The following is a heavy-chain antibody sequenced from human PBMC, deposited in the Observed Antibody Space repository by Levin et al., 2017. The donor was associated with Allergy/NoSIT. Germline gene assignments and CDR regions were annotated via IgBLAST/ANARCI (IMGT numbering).Heavy chain of an antibody. Sequence: ASVKVSCKASGYTFTSYYMHWVRQAPGQGLEWMGIINPSGGSTSYAQKFQGRVTMTRDTSTSTVYMELSSLRSEDTAVYYCARGGQLWLVSNYYYYYGMDVWGQGTTVTVSS. D-gene: IGHD5-18*01. CDR1: GYTFTSYY. V-gene: IGHV1-46*01. CDR2: INPSGGST. J-gene: IGHJ6*02. CDR3: ARGGQLWLVSNYYYYYGMDV.